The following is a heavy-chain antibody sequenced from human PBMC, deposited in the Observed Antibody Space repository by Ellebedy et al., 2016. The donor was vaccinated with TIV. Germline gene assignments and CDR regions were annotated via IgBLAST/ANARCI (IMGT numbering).Heavy chain of an antibody. D-gene: IGHD6-19*01. CDR2: TYYRSKWYY. Sequence: QTLSLTCAISVDRLSSNRPTCNWLRQSPSRGLEWLGRTYYRSKWYYEYAVSVYSRITINPDTSKNQFSLQLNSVTPEDTAVYYCARYNSGWKILDYWGQGTLVTVSS. V-gene: IGHV6-1*01. CDR3: ARYNSGWKILDY. J-gene: IGHJ4*02. CDR1: VDRLSSNRPT.